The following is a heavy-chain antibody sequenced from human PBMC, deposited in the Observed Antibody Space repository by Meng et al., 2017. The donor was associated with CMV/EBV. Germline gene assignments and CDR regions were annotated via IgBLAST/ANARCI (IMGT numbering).Heavy chain of an antibody. CDR3: AMLDFWSGYFDY. Sequence: SETLSLTCAVYGGSFSGYYWSWIRQPPGKGLEWIGEINHSGSTNYNPSLKSRVTISVDTSKNQFSLKLSAVTAADTAVYYCAMLDFWSGYFDYWGQGTLVTVSS. CDR1: GGSFSGYY. V-gene: IGHV4-34*01. J-gene: IGHJ4*02. CDR2: INHSGST. D-gene: IGHD3-3*01.